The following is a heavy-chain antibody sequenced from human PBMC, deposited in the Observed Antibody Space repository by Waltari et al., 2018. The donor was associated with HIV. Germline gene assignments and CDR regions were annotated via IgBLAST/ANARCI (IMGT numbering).Heavy chain of an antibody. CDR2: IYPRDSET. Sequence: EVQLLQTGAEVKKPGESLNISCKGSGYSFPGYWIGWVRQKPGKGLEWMGIIYPRDSETRLSPSFQGQVTISADKSIDTAYLHWTSLKASDTAIDYCTRQLYRGGEVAYWGQGTLVTVSS. CDR1: GYSFPGYW. D-gene: IGHD3-10*01. CDR3: TRQLYRGGEVAY. J-gene: IGHJ4*02. V-gene: IGHV5-51*01.